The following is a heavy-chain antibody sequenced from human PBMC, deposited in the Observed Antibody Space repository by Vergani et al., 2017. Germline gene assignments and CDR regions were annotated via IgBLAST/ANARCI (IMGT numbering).Heavy chain of an antibody. J-gene: IGHJ5*01. V-gene: IGHV4-38-2*02. CDR2: MFHTGEA. CDR3: GVIMVRSPRPDNWFDS. Sequence: QIQLQESGPGLVKPPETLSLTCSVSGYSISRGFYWAWIRQTPEKGLEWFGGMFHTGEATNSPSLQSRVAFSMDTSKNPSSLQLTSVTAADTAVYFCGVIMVRSPRPDNWFDSWGQGTLVTVSS. CDR1: GYSISRGFY. D-gene: IGHD3-10*01.